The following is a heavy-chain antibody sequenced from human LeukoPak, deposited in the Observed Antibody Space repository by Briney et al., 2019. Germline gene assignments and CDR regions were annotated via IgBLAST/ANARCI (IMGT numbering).Heavy chain of an antibody. D-gene: IGHD4-17*01. Sequence: SETLSLTCTVSGGSISSSSYYWGWIRQPPGKGLEWIGSIYYNGSTYYNPSLKSRVTISVDTSKNQFSLKLSSVTAADTAVYYCARVTRTFRYGDYVDYFDYWGQGTLVTVSS. CDR2: IYYNGST. CDR3: ARVTRTFRYGDYVDYFDY. V-gene: IGHV4-39*01. CDR1: GGSISSSSYY. J-gene: IGHJ4*02.